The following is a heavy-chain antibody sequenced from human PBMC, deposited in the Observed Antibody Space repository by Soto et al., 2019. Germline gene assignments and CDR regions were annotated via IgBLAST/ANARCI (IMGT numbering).Heavy chain of an antibody. Sequence: ASVKVSCKASGYTFTSHAMHWVRQSPGQRLEWMGWINAGNGNTKYSQKFQGRVTITRDTSASTGYMELSSLRSEDTAVYYCASSFTVPAAIVYWGQGTLVTVSS. CDR1: GYTFTSHA. CDR2: INAGNGNT. J-gene: IGHJ4*02. CDR3: ASSFTVPAAIVY. D-gene: IGHD2-2*02. V-gene: IGHV1-3*01.